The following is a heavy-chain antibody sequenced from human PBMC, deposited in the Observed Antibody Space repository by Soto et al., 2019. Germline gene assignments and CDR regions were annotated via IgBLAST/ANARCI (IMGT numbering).Heavy chain of an antibody. J-gene: IGHJ6*03. CDR1: GFTFSSYS. V-gene: IGHV3-21*01. D-gene: IGHD2-15*01. Sequence: GESLKISCAASGFTFSSYSMNWVRQAPGKGLEWVSSISSSSSYIYYADSEKGRFTISRDNAKNSLYLQMNSLRAEDTAVYYCARGYCSGGSCYYYYYYYMDVWGKGTTVTVSS. CDR3: ARGYCSGGSCYYYYYYYMDV. CDR2: ISSSSSYI.